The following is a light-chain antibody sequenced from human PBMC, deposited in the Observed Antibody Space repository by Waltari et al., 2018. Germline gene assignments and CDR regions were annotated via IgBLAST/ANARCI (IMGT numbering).Light chain of an antibody. J-gene: IGKJ4*01. CDR3: QQANSFPLT. CDR2: GAS. CDR1: QSVSSSY. V-gene: IGKV3-20*01. Sequence: EIVLTQSPGTLSLSPGERATLSCRASQSVSSSYLAWYQQKPGQAPRLRIYGASSRATGIPDRFSGSGSGTDFTLTISSLQPEDFATYYCQQANSFPLTFGGGTKVEIK.